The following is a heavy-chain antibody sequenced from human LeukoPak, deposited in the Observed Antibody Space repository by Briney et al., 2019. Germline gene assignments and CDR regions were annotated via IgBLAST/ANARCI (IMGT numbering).Heavy chain of an antibody. CDR2: IYHSGST. D-gene: IGHD4-17*01. V-gene: IGHV4-38-2*01. Sequence: SETLSLTCAVSGYSISSGYYWGWIRQPPGKGLEWIGSIYHSGSTYYNPSLKSRVTISVDTSKNQFSLKLSSVTAADTAVYYCARAAYYGPHWAYWGQGTLVTVSS. CDR1: GYSISSGYY. CDR3: ARAAYYGPHWAY. J-gene: IGHJ4*02.